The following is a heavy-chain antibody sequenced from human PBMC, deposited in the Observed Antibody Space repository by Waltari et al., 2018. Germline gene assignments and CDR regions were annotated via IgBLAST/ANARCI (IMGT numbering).Heavy chain of an antibody. CDR1: GGSFSGYY. V-gene: IGHV4-34*01. CDR2: INHSGST. Sequence: QVQLQQWGAGLLKPSETLSLTCAVYGGSFSGYYWSWIRQPPGKGLEWIGEINHSGSTNYNPSLKSRVTISVDTSKNQFSLKLSSVTAADTAVYYCASSPDSNYTSNDAFDIWGQGTMVTVSS. CDR3: ASSPDSNYTSNDAFDI. D-gene: IGHD4-4*01. J-gene: IGHJ3*02.